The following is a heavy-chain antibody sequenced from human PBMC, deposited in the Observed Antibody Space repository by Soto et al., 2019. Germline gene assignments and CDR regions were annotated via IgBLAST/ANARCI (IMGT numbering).Heavy chain of an antibody. CDR2: IYYSGST. CDR1: GGCISSYY. Sequence: XATLSLTCTVSGGCISSYYWSWIGQPPGKGLEWIGYIYYSGSTNYNPSLKSRVTISVDTSKNQFSLKLSSVTAADTAVYYCASGGIIGPYYDSHWFDPCGQRTLVTVSS. V-gene: IGHV4-59*01. J-gene: IGHJ5*02. CDR3: ASGGIIGPYYDSHWFDP. D-gene: IGHD3-22*01.